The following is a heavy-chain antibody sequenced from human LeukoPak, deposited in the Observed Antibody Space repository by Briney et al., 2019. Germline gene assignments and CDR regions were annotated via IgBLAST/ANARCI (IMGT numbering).Heavy chain of an antibody. CDR3: ARGVSGYLHCGGDCYSFDY. D-gene: IGHD2-21*02. V-gene: IGHV4-30-4*01. CDR1: GVSITNDNYY. CDR2: IYHSGST. J-gene: IGHJ4*02. Sequence: SQTLSLTCTVSGVSITNDNYYWNWIRQPPGKGLEWIGEIYHSGSTNYNPSLKSRVTISVDKSKNQFSLKLSSVTAADTAVYYCARGVSGYLHCGGDCYSFDYWGQGTLVTVSS.